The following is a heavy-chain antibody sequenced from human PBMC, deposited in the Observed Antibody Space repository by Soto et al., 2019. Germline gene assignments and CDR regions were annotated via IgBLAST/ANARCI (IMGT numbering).Heavy chain of an antibody. Sequence: EVQLVDSGGGLVQPGGLLRRSCAASGFTFSSYSMNWVRQAPGKGVEGVSYISSSTATIYYEDSVKGRVTISRDNAKNSLYLQMNSLRAEDTAVYYCARARYCSGGTCYFDYWGQGTLVTVSS. CDR2: ISSSTATI. CDR1: GFTFSSYS. V-gene: IGHV3-48*01. J-gene: IGHJ4*02. CDR3: ARARYCSGGTCYFDY. D-gene: IGHD2-15*01.